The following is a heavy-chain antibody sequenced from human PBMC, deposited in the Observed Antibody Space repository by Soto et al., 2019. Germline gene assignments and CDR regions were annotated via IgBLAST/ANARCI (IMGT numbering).Heavy chain of an antibody. CDR2: ISGSGGST. J-gene: IGHJ4*02. Sequence: SGGSLRLSCADSGFTFSSYAMSWVRQAPGKGLEWVSAISGSGGSTYYADSVKGRFTISRDNSKNTLYLQMNSLRAEGTAVYYCAKGGNNQYYFDYWGQGTLVTVSS. CDR3: AKGGNNQYYFDY. D-gene: IGHD1-1*01. V-gene: IGHV3-23*01. CDR1: GFTFSSYA.